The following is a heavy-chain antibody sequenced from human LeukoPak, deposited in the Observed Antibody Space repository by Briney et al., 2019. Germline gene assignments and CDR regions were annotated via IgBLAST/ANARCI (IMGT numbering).Heavy chain of an antibody. D-gene: IGHD3-22*01. CDR2: IIPIFGTA. V-gene: IGHV1-69*13. Sequence: SVKVSCKASGGTFSSYAISWVRQAPGQGLEWMGGIIPIFGTANYAQKFQGRVTITADESTSTAYMELSSLRSDDTAVYCCAREFAYDSSAYYYYYWGQGTLVTVSS. J-gene: IGHJ4*02. CDR1: GGTFSSYA. CDR3: AREFAYDSSAYYYYY.